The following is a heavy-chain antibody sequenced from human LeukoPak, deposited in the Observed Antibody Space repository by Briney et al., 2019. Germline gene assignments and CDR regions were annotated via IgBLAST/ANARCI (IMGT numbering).Heavy chain of an antibody. CDR3: ARSYGSGSYYTGDDY. J-gene: IGHJ4*02. CDR2: INPNSGGT. CDR1: GYTFTGYY. Sequence: ASVKVSCKASGYTFTGYYMHWVRQAPGQGLEWMGWINPNSGGTNYAQKLQGRVTMTTDTSTSTAYMELRSLRSDDTAVYYCARSYGSGSYYTGDDYWGQGTLVTVSS. V-gene: IGHV1-2*02. D-gene: IGHD3-10*01.